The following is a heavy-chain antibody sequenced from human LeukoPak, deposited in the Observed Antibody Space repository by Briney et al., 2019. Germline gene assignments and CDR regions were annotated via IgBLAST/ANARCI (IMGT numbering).Heavy chain of an antibody. CDR1: GGTFTSYA. CDR2: IIPIFGTA. V-gene: IGHV1-69*13. J-gene: IGHJ4*02. CDR3: ARAPYYYGSGSYYSSFDY. D-gene: IGHD3-10*01. Sequence: SVKVPCKASGGTFTSYAISWVRQAPGQGLEWMGGIIPIFGTANYAQKFQGRVTITADESTSTAYMELSSLRSEDTAVYYCARAPYYYGSGSYYSSFDYWGQGTLVTVSS.